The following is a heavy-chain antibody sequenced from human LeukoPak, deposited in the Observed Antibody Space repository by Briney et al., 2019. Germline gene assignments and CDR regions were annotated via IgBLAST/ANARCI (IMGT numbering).Heavy chain of an antibody. CDR3: ARKQWVMYYFDS. J-gene: IGHJ4*02. V-gene: IGHV4-39*01. CDR2: FYYSGST. CDR1: GGSISISNYY. D-gene: IGHD6-19*01. Sequence: SETLSLTCTVSGGSISISNYYWGWLRQPPGKGLEWIGSFYYSGSTYYNPSLKSRVTISVDTSKSQFSLKLNSVTAADTAAYYCARKQWVMYYFDSWGQGTLVTVSS.